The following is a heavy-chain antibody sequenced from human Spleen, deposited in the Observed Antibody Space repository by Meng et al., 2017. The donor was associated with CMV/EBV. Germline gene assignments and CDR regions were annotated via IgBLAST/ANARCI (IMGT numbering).Heavy chain of an antibody. V-gene: IGHV4-59*01. CDR1: GGSISGYY. CDR3: AREREGTGTMDAFDI. J-gene: IGHJ3*02. Sequence: SETLSLTCTVSGGSISGYYWTWIRQPPGKGLEWIAYIYYTGGTNYTPSLKNRVTISVDTSKNQFSLKLSSVTAADTAVYYCAREREGTGTMDAFDIWGQGTMVTVSS. CDR2: IYYTGGT. D-gene: IGHD1-7*01.